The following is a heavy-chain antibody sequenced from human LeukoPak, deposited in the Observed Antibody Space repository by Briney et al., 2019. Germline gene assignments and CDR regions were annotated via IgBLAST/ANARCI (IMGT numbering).Heavy chain of an antibody. V-gene: IGHV3-21*01. CDR3: ARDHAPTWELPHMYGVGY. D-gene: IGHD1-26*01. J-gene: IGHJ4*02. CDR2: ISYTGTYI. CDR1: AFSLNAYN. Sequence: PGGSLRLSCAASAFSLNAYNMNWVRQAPGKGLEWVSSISYTGTYIYYADSVKGRFTISRDNAQNSLYLQMNSLRAEDTAVYYCARDHAPTWELPHMYGVGYWGQGTLVTVSS.